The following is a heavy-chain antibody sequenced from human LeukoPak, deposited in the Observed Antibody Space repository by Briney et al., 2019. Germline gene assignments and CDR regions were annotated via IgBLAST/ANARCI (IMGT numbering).Heavy chain of an antibody. D-gene: IGHD6-19*01. J-gene: IGHJ6*02. CDR2: INSNSGGT. CDR1: GYTFTGYY. Sequence: ASVKVSCKASGYTFTGYYMHWVRQAPGQGLEWMGWINSNSGGTDYAQKIQGWVTMTRDTSISTAYMELSRLRSDDTAVYYCARAIAVAENGMDVWGQGTTVTVSS. CDR3: ARAIAVAENGMDV. V-gene: IGHV1-2*04.